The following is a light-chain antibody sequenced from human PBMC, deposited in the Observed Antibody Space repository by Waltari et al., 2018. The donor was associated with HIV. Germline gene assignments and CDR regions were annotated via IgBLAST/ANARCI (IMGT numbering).Light chain of an antibody. J-gene: IGLJ2*01. Sequence: QSVLTQPPSASGTPGQRATIPCSGCGSNIGTLSVNWYQHFPGAAPKLLIFMNDQRPSGVPGRFSGAQSGTSASLAISGLRSEDEADYYCAVWDDSLRGAVFGGGTKLTVL. V-gene: IGLV1-47*01. CDR3: AVWDDSLRGAV. CDR2: MND. CDR1: GSNIGTLS.